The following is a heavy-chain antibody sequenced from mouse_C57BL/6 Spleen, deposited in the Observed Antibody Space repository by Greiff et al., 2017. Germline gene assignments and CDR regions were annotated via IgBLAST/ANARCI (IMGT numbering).Heavy chain of an antibody. D-gene: IGHD1-1*01. V-gene: IGHV1-77*01. J-gene: IGHJ2*01. Sequence: VQLQQSGAELVKPGASVKISCKASGYTFTDYYINWVKQRPGKGLEWIGKIGPGSGSTSYNEKFKGKATLTADKSSSTSYMQRSSLTSEDSAVYFCATRGFSGSSFFDYWGQGTTLTVSS. CDR2: IGPGSGST. CDR1: GYTFTDYY. CDR3: ATRGFSGSSFFDY.